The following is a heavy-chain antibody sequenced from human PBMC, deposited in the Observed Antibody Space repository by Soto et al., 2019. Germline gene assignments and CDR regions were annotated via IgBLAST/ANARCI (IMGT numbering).Heavy chain of an antibody. CDR3: SRSLNS. J-gene: IGHJ4*02. CDR2: INQDGSKK. CDR1: VFTFSTYW. Sequence: GWSLRLSCAASVFTFSTYWMDWVRQTPGKGLEWVANINQDGSKKNYVDSVKGRFTISRDNAKNSLYLQMSSLTAEDSALYYCSRSLNSWGQGTLVTVSS. V-gene: IGHV3-7*01.